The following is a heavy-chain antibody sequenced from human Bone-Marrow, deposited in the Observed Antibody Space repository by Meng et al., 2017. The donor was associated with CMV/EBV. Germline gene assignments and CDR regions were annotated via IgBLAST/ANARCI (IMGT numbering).Heavy chain of an antibody. CDR2: IGTAGDT. CDR1: GFTFSSYY. CDR3: ARGGRYRPPPGVVPAAKGGDYYYGMDV. J-gene: IGHJ6*02. V-gene: IGHV3-13*01. D-gene: IGHD2-2*01. Sequence: GESLKISCAASGFTFSSYYIHWVRQATGKGLEWVSAIGTAGDTDYPCSVKGRFTISRENAKNSLYLQMNSLRAGDTAVYYCARGGRYRPPPGVVPAAKGGDYYYGMDVWGQGTTVTVSS.